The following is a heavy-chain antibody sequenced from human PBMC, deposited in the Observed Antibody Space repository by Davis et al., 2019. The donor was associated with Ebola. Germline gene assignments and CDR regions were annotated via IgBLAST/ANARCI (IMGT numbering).Heavy chain of an antibody. CDR1: GGSVSSGGYY. V-gene: IGHV4-61*08. Sequence: SETLSLTCTVSGGSVSSGGYYWNWIRQPPGKGLEWIGYGYYGGSTNYTPSLKSRVTISIDTSKMEFSLKLSSVTAADTAVYYCARDLGGRGGYWGQGTLVTVSS. J-gene: IGHJ4*02. CDR3: ARDLGGRGGY. CDR2: GYYGGST. D-gene: IGHD2-15*01.